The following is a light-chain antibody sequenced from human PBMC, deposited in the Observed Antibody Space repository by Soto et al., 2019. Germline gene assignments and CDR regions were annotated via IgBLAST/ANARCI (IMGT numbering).Light chain of an antibody. CDR1: QSVLYSSNNKNY. CDR2: WAS. CDR3: QQYYSTPS. Sequence: DIVMTQSPDSLAVSLGERATINCKSSQSVLYSSNNKNYLAWYHQKPGQPPKLLIYWASTRESGVPDRFSGSGSGTDFTLTISSLQAEDVAVYYCQQYYSTPSFGQGTTLEIK. J-gene: IGKJ2*01. V-gene: IGKV4-1*01.